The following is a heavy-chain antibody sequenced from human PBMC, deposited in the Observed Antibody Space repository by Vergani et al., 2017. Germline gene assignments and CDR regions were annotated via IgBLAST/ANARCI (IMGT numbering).Heavy chain of an antibody. V-gene: IGHV4-31*03. CDR1: GGSISSGGYY. CDR2: IYYSGST. J-gene: IGHJ6*02. CDR3: ARLRLEDSGYDFGGMDV. D-gene: IGHD5-12*01. Sequence: QLHLQESGPGLVKPSETLSLTCTVSGGSISSGGYYWSWIRQHPGKGLEWIGYIYYSGSTYYNPSLKSRVTISVDTSKNQFSLKLSSVTAADTAVYYCARLRLEDSGYDFGGMDVWGQGTTVIVSS.